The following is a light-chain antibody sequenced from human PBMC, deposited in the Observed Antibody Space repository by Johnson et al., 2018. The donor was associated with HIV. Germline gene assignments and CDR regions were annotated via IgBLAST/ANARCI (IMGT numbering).Light chain of an antibody. J-gene: IGLJ1*01. V-gene: IGLV1-51*01. Sequence: QSVLTQPPSVSAAPGQKVTISCSGSSSNIGNNYVSWYQQLPGTAPKLLIYDNNKRPSGIPDRFSGSKSGTSDTLGITGLQTGDEADYYCGTWDNSLNPAYVFGTGTKVTVL. CDR1: SSNIGNNY. CDR3: GTWDNSLNPAYV. CDR2: DNN.